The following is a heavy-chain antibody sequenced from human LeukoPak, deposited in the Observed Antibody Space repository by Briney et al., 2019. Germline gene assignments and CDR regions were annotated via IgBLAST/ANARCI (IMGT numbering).Heavy chain of an antibody. J-gene: IGHJ5*02. D-gene: IGHD1-26*01. V-gene: IGHV3-48*04. CDR2: ISNTGSPI. CDR3: TRTLYSTTWERWFDP. Sequence: QPGGSLRLSCAASGFTFSAYSMNWVRQAPGKGLEWVSYISNTGSPIYYADSVKGRFSISRDNARNSPYLQMNSLRGEDTAVYYCTRTLYSTTWERWFDPWGQGTLVTVSS. CDR1: GFTFSAYS.